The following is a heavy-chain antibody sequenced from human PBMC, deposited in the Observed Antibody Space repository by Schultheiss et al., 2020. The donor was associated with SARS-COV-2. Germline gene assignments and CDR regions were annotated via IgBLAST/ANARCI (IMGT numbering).Heavy chain of an antibody. V-gene: IGHV3-64*01. J-gene: IGHJ6*03. Sequence: GGSLRLSCAASGFTFSSYAMHWVRQAPGKGLEYVSAISSNGGSTYYANSVKGRFTISRDNSKNALYLEMSSLRGEDTAVYYCARYAAAMMYMDVWGKGTTVTGSS. CDR2: ISSNGGST. CDR1: GFTFSSYA. CDR3: ARYAAAMMYMDV. D-gene: IGHD2-2*01.